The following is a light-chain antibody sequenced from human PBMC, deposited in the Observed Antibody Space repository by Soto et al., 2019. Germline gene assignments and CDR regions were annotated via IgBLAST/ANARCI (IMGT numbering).Light chain of an antibody. Sequence: EVVLTQSPGTLSLSPGERATLSCRASQSITNYYLAWYQQKPGQAPRLLIYGASSRATGIPDRFSGSGSGTDFALTISRLEPEDFAVYYCQQYGSSPRTFGQGTKV. J-gene: IGKJ1*01. CDR2: GAS. V-gene: IGKV3-20*01. CDR1: QSITNYY. CDR3: QQYGSSPRT.